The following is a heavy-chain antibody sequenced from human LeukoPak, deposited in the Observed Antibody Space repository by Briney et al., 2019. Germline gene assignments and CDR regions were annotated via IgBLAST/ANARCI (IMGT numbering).Heavy chain of an antibody. V-gene: IGHV3-23*01. CDR2: ISGSGGST. J-gene: IGHJ4*02. D-gene: IGHD2-15*01. CDR3: AKEYCSGASCYLDY. Sequence: GGSLRLSCAASGFTFSSYAMSWVRQAPGKGPEWVSSISGSGGSTYYADSVKGRFTISRDNSKNTLYLQMNSLRAEDTAVYYCAKEYCSGASCYLDYWGQGTLVTVSS. CDR1: GFTFSSYA.